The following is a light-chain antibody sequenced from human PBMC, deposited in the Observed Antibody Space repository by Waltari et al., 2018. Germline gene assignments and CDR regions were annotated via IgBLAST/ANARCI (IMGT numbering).Light chain of an antibody. V-gene: IGKV1-39*01. CDR1: RDISRD. Sequence: DILMTQSPSPLSASVGDRVTITCRASRDISRDLNWFQQKPGKAPKLLIYCVSSLQSGVPSRFSGSGSGTDFTLTITSLQPEEFAAYYCQQTFTSPPTFGQGTRLEI. CDR2: CVS. J-gene: IGKJ5*01. CDR3: QQTFTSPPT.